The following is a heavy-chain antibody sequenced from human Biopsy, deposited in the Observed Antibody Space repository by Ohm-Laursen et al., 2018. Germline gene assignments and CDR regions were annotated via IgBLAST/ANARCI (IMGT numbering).Heavy chain of an antibody. CDR3: ARLLRPDY. J-gene: IGHJ4*02. D-gene: IGHD1-26*01. Sequence: SLRLSCAASGFKFDNYGMNWVRQAPGKGLEWVAVIWYDGSDKYYGDSVKGRSTISRDNAKNTLYLQMDSLRAEDTAVYYSARLLRPDYWGQGTLVTVSS. CDR1: GFKFDNYG. V-gene: IGHV3-33*03. CDR2: IWYDGSDK.